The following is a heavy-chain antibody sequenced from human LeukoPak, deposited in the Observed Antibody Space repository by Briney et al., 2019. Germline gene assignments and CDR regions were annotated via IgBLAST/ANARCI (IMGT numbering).Heavy chain of an antibody. CDR1: GFTFSAFG. D-gene: IGHD2-15*01. CDR2: IGNDGSNK. Sequence: GGSLRLSCAASGFTFSAFGMHWVRQAPGKGLEWLAFIGNDGSNKYYVDSVKGRFTISRDNSKNTLYLQMNTLRAEDTAVYHCAAHQGYCSGGGCGPYWGQGTQVTVSS. CDR3: AAHQGYCSGGGCGPY. J-gene: IGHJ4*02. V-gene: IGHV3-30*02.